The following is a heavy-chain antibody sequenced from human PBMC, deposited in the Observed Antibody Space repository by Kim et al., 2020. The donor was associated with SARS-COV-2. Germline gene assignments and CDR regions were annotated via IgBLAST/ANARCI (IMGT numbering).Heavy chain of an antibody. V-gene: IGHV4-61*01. D-gene: IGHD2-2*01. CDR1: GGSVSSGSYY. CDR2: IYYSGST. Sequence: SETLSLTCTVSGGSVSSGSYYWSWIRQPPGKGLEWIGYIYYSGSTNYNPSLKSRVTISVDTSKNQFSLKLSSVTAADTAVYYCASGSVPAAIQYFDYWGQGTLVTVSS. J-gene: IGHJ4*02. CDR3: ASGSVPAAIQYFDY.